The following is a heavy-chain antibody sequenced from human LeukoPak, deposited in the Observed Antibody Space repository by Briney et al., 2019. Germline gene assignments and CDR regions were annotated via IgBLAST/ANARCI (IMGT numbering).Heavy chain of an antibody. CDR3: SRGAAAGHFGY. D-gene: IGHD6-13*01. CDR2: IYSGGST. J-gene: IGHJ4*02. V-gene: IGHV3-66*01. Sequence: GGSLRLSCAASGFTVSSNYMSWVRQAPGKGLEWVSVIYSGGSTYYADSVKGRFTISRDNSKNTLYLQMNSLRAEDTAVYYCSRGAAAGHFGYWGQGTLVTVSS. CDR1: GFTVSSNY.